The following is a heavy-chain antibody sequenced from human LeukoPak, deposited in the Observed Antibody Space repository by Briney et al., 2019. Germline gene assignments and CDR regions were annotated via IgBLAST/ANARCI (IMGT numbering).Heavy chain of an antibody. CDR3: ARDSPPPYSSACTPCWFDP. J-gene: IGHJ5*02. Sequence: PSETLSLTCTVSGGSISSTTWWTWVRQSPGKGLEWIGEIQQSGSTNYNPTLKSRVTIAVDKYKNQFSLKLTSVTAADSAVYYCARDSPPPYSSACTPCWFDPWGQGSLVAV. CDR1: GGSISSTTW. CDR2: IQQSGST. D-gene: IGHD6-25*01. V-gene: IGHV4-4*02.